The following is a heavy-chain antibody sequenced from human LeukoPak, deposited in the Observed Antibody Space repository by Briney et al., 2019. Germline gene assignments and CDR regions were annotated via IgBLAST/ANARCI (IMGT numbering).Heavy chain of an antibody. D-gene: IGHD6-6*01. V-gene: IGHV1-2*02. CDR3: ARREGSSSALYYFDY. Sequence: ASVKVSCKASGYTFTGYYMHWVRQATGQGLEWMGWINPNSGGTNYAQKFQGRVTMTRDTSISTAYMELSRLRSDDTAVYYCARREGSSSALYYFDYWGQGTLVTVSS. CDR2: INPNSGGT. J-gene: IGHJ4*02. CDR1: GYTFTGYY.